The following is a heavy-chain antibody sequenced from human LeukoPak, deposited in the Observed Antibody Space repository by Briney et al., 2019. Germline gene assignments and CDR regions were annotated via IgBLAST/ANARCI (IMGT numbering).Heavy chain of an antibody. J-gene: IGHJ4*02. CDR1: GFTFSSYW. V-gene: IGHV3-7*03. CDR3: ARAGGGYFDY. CDR2: IKEDGSET. D-gene: IGHD4-23*01. Sequence: GGSLRLSCAVSGFTFSSYWMSWVRQAPGMGLELVANIKEDGSETYYVDSVKGRFTISRDNARNSVYLQMNRLRAGDTAVYYCARAGGGYFDYWGQGTLVNVSS.